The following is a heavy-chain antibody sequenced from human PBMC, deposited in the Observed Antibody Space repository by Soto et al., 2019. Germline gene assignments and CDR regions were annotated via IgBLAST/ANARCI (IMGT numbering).Heavy chain of an antibody. J-gene: IGHJ6*02. D-gene: IGHD2-15*01. CDR2: IRGRGITT. V-gene: IGHV3-11*01. Sequence: GGSLRLSCAASGFIISGYYMTWIRQAPGKGLEWAANIRGRGITTYYADSVKGRFTVSRDNDKNSLYLHMSRLRGEDTAIYYCARARPDTVQVVGTTPGYYGMDLWGQGTTVTVSS. CDR1: GFIISGYY. CDR3: ARARPDTVQVVGTTPGYYGMDL.